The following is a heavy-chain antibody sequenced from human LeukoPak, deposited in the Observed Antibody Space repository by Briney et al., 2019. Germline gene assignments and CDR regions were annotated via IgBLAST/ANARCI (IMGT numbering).Heavy chain of an antibody. CDR1: GFTFSSYA. J-gene: IGHJ3*02. Sequence: GRSLRLFCAASGFTFSSYAMHWVRQAPGKGLEWVAVISYDGSNKYYADSVKGRFTISRDNSKNTLYLQMNSLRAEDTAVYYCARVTDGYNYDAFDIWGQGTMVTVSS. V-gene: IGHV3-30-3*01. CDR3: ARVTDGYNYDAFDI. CDR2: ISYDGSNK. D-gene: IGHD5-12*01.